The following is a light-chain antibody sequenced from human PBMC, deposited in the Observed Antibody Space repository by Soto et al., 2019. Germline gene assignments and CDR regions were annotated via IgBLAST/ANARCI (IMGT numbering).Light chain of an antibody. Sequence: QSVLTQPASVSGSPGQSITISCTGTNSDIGGHNFVSWYQHHPGKVPKLLIYEVTNRPSGVSDRFSGSKSGNTASLTISGLQAEDEADYYCSSKRDSSTLFVFGTGTKVTVL. J-gene: IGLJ1*01. V-gene: IGLV2-14*01. CDR1: NSDIGGHNF. CDR3: SSKRDSSTLFV. CDR2: EVT.